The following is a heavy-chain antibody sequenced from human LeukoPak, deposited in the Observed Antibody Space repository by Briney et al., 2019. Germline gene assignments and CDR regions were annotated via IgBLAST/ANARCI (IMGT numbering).Heavy chain of an antibody. CDR3: ARDLGIFGDFDY. CDR1: GFSFSNFG. J-gene: IGHJ4*02. Sequence: PGGSLRLSCTTSGFSFSNFGMHCVRQAPDKGLEWLAFIRHDGSNEYSADSVKGRFTISRDNSRSTLFLQMDNLRSEDTAIYYCARDLGIFGDFDYWGQGTLVIVSS. D-gene: IGHD3-3*01. CDR2: IRHDGSNE. V-gene: IGHV3-30*02.